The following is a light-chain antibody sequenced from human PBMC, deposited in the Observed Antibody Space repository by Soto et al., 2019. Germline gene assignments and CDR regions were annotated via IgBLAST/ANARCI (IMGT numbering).Light chain of an antibody. J-gene: IGKJ1*01. V-gene: IGKV3-20*01. CDR1: QSISRY. Sequence: IVVTQSPGTLSLSPGERTTLSCRASQSISRYLAWYQQKPGQGPRLLIYGASSRATGTPDRFSGSGSGTDFTLTINRLEPEDFALYYCQQYGSSPPTFGQGTKVEIK. CDR3: QQYGSSPPT. CDR2: GAS.